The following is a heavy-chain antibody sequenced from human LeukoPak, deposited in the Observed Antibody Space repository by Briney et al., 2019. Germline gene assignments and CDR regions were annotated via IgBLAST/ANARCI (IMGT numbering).Heavy chain of an antibody. CDR2: IYYSGST. V-gene: IGHV4-39*07. D-gene: IGHD5/OR15-5a*01. Sequence: PSETLSLTCTVSGGSISSSSYYWGWIRQPPGKGLEWIGSIYYSGSTYYNPSLKSRVTISVDTSKNQFSLRVNSVTAADTAVYYCARDRTSVGDAFDIWGRGTMVTVSS. CDR3: ARDRTSVGDAFDI. CDR1: GGSISSSSYY. J-gene: IGHJ3*02.